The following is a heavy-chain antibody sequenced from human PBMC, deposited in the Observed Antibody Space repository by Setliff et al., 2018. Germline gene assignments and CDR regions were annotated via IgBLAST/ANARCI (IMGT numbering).Heavy chain of an antibody. V-gene: IGHV1-18*01. Sequence: GASVKVSCKASGYTFTSYGFSWERQAPGQGLEWMGWISGYNGNTNYAQKVQGRVTMTTDTSTGTIYMELRSLRADDTAVYYCSRFGLYYEAVYGGGDYYYGMDVWGQGTTVTVSS. CDR1: GYTFTSYG. D-gene: IGHD3-16*01. J-gene: IGHJ6*02. CDR3: SRFGLYYEAVYGGGDYYYGMDV. CDR2: ISGYNGNT.